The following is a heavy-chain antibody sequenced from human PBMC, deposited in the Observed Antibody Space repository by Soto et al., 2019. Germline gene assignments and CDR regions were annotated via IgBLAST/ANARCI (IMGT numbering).Heavy chain of an antibody. CDR3: AGDSQRITIFGVGHSAFDY. Sequence: QVQLVESGGGVVQPGRSLRLSCAASGFTFSSFAMHWVRQAPGKGLEWVAVISYDGSNKYYADSVKGRFTISRDNSKNTLYLQMNSLRAEDTAVYYCAGDSQRITIFGVGHSAFDYWGQGTLVTVSS. V-gene: IGHV3-30-3*01. J-gene: IGHJ4*02. CDR1: GFTFSSFA. D-gene: IGHD3-3*01. CDR2: ISYDGSNK.